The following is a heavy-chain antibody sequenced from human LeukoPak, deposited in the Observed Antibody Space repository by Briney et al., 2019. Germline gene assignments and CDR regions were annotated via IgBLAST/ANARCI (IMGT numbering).Heavy chain of an antibody. V-gene: IGHV4-59*01. J-gene: IGHJ4*02. CDR3: ARSTYGYSFDY. D-gene: IGHD3-10*01. CDR1: GGPISDYY. Sequence: TETLSLTCTLSGGPISDYYWSWIRQPPGKGLEWIGYIYYSGSTNYNPSLKSRVTISVDTSKNQFSLKLTSVTAADTAVYYCARSTYGYSFDYWGQGTLVTVSS. CDR2: IYYSGST.